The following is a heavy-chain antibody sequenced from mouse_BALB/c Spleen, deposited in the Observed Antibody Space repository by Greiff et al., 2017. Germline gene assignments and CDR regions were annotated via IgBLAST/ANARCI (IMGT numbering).Heavy chain of an antibody. CDR1: GYTFTSYY. V-gene: IGHV1S81*02. D-gene: IGHD6-2*01. Sequence: QVQLQQSGAELVKPGASVKLSCKASGYTFTSYYMYWVKQRPGQGLEWIGEINPSNGGTNFNEKFKSKATLTVDKSSSTAYMQLSSLTSEDSAVYYCTKGVSYAMDYWGQGTSVTVSS. J-gene: IGHJ4*01. CDR3: TKGVSYAMDY. CDR2: INPSNGGT.